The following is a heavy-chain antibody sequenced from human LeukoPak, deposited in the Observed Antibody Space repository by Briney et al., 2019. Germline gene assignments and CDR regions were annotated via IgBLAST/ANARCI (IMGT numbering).Heavy chain of an antibody. J-gene: IGHJ4*02. CDR3: AKDLAAVPGNKYFAY. V-gene: IGHV3-23*01. CDR1: GFTFSTYD. D-gene: IGHD6-19*01. CDR2: ISGSGGST. Sequence: GGSLRLSCAASGFTFSTYDMTWVRQAPGKGLEWDSSISGSGGSTYYADSVKGRFTTSRDNSKNTLYLQMNGLRAEDTAVYYCAKDLAAVPGNKYFAYWGQGTLVTVSS.